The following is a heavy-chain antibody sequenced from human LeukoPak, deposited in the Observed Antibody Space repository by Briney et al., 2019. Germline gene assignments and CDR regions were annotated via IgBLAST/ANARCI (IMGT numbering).Heavy chain of an antibody. Sequence: GGSLRLSCAASGFTFSSYAMSWVRQAPGKGLEWVSSISGSGDRTHYGDSVKGRFTISRDNAKNSLYLQMNSLSAEDTAVYYCAELGITMIGGVWGKGTTVTISS. CDR3: AELGITMIGGV. CDR1: GFTFSSYA. J-gene: IGHJ6*04. CDR2: ISGSGDRT. D-gene: IGHD3-10*02. V-gene: IGHV3-23*01.